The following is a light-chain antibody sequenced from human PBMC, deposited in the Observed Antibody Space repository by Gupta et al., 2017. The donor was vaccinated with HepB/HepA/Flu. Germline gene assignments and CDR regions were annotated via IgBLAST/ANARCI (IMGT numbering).Light chain of an antibody. J-gene: IGLJ1*01. CDR3: QVWGSTTDHV. CDR1: GIGSKS. V-gene: IGLV3-21*02. Sequence: TCGGTGIGSKSVHWYQQKSGQAPILVVYDDSHRPSGIPERFSGSNSGDTATLTISRVVAGDEADYYCQVWGSTTDHVFGTGTKVTVL. CDR2: DDS.